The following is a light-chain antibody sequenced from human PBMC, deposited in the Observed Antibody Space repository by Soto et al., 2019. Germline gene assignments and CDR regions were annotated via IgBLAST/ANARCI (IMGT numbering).Light chain of an antibody. Sequence: QAVVTQPASVSGSPGQSITISCTGTSSDVGGYNYVSWYQQHPGKAPKLMIYEVSNRPSGVSNRFSGSKSGNTASLTISGLQAEDEADYYCCSYTSSSTKVFGTETKLTVL. V-gene: IGLV2-14*01. CDR1: SSDVGGYNY. CDR3: CSYTSSSTKV. J-gene: IGLJ1*01. CDR2: EVS.